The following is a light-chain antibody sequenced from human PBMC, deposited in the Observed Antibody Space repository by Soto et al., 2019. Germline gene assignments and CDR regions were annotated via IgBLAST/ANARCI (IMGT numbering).Light chain of an antibody. CDR2: EVS. Sequence: QSALTQPASVSGSPGQSITISCTGPNSDVGGYNYVSWYQQHPGKVPKPMIYEVSNRPSGVSNRFSGSKSGNAASLTISGLQVEDEADYYGSSQTSSGTLVFGGGTKLTVL. CDR3: SSQTSSGTLV. J-gene: IGLJ2*01. V-gene: IGLV2-14*01. CDR1: NSDVGGYNY.